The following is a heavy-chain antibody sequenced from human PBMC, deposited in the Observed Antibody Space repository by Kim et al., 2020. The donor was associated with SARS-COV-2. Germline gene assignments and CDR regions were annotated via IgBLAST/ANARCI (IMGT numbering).Heavy chain of an antibody. J-gene: IGHJ4*02. D-gene: IGHD3-10*01. CDR2: INPNSGGT. CDR3: ARVPSKGSYCGFDY. Sequence: ASVKVSCKASGYTFTDYYMHWVRQAPGQGLEWMAWINPNSGGTNYAQKFQGRVTMTRDTSISTAYMELSSLRSDDTAVYYCARVPSKGSYCGFDYWGQGTLVTVSS. V-gene: IGHV1-2*02. CDR1: GYTFTDYY.